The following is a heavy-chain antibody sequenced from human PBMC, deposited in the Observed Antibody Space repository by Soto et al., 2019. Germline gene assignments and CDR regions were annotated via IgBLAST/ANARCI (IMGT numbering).Heavy chain of an antibody. CDR1: GFTVSSNY. V-gene: IGHV3-23*01. D-gene: IGHD3-3*01. CDR3: AKEAYDFWSGYYDY. Sequence: GGSLRLSCVASGFTVSSNYMSWVRQAPGKGLEWVSVISGSGGSTYYADSVKGRFTISRDNSKNTLYLQMNSLRAEDTAVYYCAKEAYDFWSGYYDYWGQGTLVTVSS. J-gene: IGHJ4*02. CDR2: ISGSGGST.